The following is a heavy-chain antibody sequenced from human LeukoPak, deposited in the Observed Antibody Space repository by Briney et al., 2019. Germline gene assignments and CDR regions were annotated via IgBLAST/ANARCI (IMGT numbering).Heavy chain of an antibody. Sequence: GGSLRLSCAASGFTFSSYWMSSVRQAPGKGLEWLANIKQDGSEKYYVDSVKGRFTISRDNAKNPLYLQMNSLRAEDTAVYYCARRGYCSSTSCYSFDYWGQGTLVTVSS. CDR1: GFTFSSYW. J-gene: IGHJ4*02. V-gene: IGHV3-7*01. CDR2: IKQDGSEK. CDR3: ARRGYCSSTSCYSFDY. D-gene: IGHD2-2*01.